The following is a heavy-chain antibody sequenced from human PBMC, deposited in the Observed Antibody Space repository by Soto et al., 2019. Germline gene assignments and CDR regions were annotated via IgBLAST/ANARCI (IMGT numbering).Heavy chain of an antibody. J-gene: IGHJ3*02. CDR2: IYYSGST. Sequence: PSETLSLTCTVSGGSISSSSYYWGWIRQPPGKGLEWIGSIYYSGSTYYNPSLKSRVTISVDTSKNQFSLKLSSVTAADTAVYYCARHAYKWNYFDIWGQGKMVTVSS. V-gene: IGHV4-39*01. D-gene: IGHD1-7*01. CDR1: GGSISSSSYY. CDR3: ARHAYKWNYFDI.